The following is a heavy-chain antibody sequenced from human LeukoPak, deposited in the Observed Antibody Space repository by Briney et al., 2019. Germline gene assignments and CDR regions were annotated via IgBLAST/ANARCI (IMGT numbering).Heavy chain of an antibody. Sequence: GGSLRLSCAASEITLSSYWMSWVRQAPGKGLEWVANKKQDGSEKYYVDSVKGRFTISRDNAKNSLSLQMNSLRAEDTAVYYCARETSRGSRWLAGNDAFDIWGQGTMVTVSS. V-gene: IGHV3-7*01. CDR2: KKQDGSEK. D-gene: IGHD6-19*01. CDR1: EITLSSYW. CDR3: ARETSRGSRWLAGNDAFDI. J-gene: IGHJ3*02.